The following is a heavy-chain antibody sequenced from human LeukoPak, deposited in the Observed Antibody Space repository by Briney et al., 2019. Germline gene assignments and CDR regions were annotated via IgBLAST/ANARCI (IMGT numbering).Heavy chain of an antibody. CDR2: INHSGST. CDR3: ARGLDGYNLDY. J-gene: IGHJ4*02. D-gene: IGHD5-24*01. CDR1: GGSFSGYY. V-gene: IGHV4-34*01. Sequence: SETLSLTCAVYGGSFSGYYCSWIRQPPGKGLEWIGEINHSGSTNYNPSLKSRVTISVDTSKNQFSLKLSSVTAADTAVYYCARGLDGYNLDYWGQGTLVTVSS.